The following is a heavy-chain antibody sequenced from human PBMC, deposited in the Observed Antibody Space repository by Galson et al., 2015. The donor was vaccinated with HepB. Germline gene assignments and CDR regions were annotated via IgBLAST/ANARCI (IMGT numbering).Heavy chain of an antibody. CDR1: GYSFTSYR. CDR2: IYPGDSDT. CDR3: ARFETSSSWYYYYGMDV. D-gene: IGHD6-13*01. J-gene: IGHJ6*02. Sequence: QSGAEVKKPGESLKISCKGSGYSFTSYRIGWVRQMPGKGLEWMGIIYPGDSDTRYSPSFQGQVTISADKSISTAYLQWSSLKASDTAMYYCARFETSSSWYYYYGMDVWGQGTTVTVSS. V-gene: IGHV5-51*01.